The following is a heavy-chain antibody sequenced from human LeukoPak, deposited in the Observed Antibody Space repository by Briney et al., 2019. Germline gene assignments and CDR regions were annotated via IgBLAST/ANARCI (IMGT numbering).Heavy chain of an antibody. D-gene: IGHD2-15*01. J-gene: IGHJ4*02. CDR1: GFTFSSYS. CDR3: ASSIVVVVAAKDATDI. CDR2: ISSSSSYI. Sequence: GGSLRLSCAASGFTFSSYSMNWVRQAPGKGLEWVSSISSSSSYIYYADSVKGRFTISRDNAKNSLYLQMNSLRAEDTAVYYCASSIVVVVAAKDATDIWGQGTLVTVSS. V-gene: IGHV3-21*01.